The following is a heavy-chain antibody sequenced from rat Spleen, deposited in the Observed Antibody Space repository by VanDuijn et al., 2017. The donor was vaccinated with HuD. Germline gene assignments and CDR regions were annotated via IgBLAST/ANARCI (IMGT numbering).Heavy chain of an antibody. J-gene: IGHJ2*01. CDR1: GFTFSDYY. Sequence: EVQLVESGGGLVQPGRSLKVSCAASGFTFSDYYMAWVRQAPTKGLEWVATISYDGSSTYYRDSVKGRFTISRDNAKSTLYLQMDSLRSEDTATYYCARPLLMYTTCFDYWGQGVMVTVSS. CDR2: ISYDGSST. CDR3: ARPLLMYTTCFDY. D-gene: IGHD1-6*01. V-gene: IGHV5-7*01.